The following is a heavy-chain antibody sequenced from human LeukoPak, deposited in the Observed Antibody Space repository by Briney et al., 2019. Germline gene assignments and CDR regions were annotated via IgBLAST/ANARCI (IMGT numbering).Heavy chain of an antibody. D-gene: IGHD3-10*01. Sequence: GGSLRLSCAASGFTFSSCAIHWVRQAPGKGLEWVALISFDGSNKYYADSVKGRFTISRDNSKNTLYLQMNSLRAEDTAVYYCARGPGAYYYGSGNSFDPWGQGTLVTVSS. CDR2: ISFDGSNK. CDR1: GFTFSSCA. CDR3: ARGPGAYYYGSGNSFDP. V-gene: IGHV3-30*04. J-gene: IGHJ5*02.